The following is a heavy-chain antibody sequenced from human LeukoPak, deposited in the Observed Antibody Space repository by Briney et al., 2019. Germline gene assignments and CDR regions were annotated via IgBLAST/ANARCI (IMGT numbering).Heavy chain of an antibody. V-gene: IGHV3-23*01. J-gene: IGHJ4*02. CDR2: ITGRST. Sequence: GGSLRLSCAASGFXFSNYAISWVRQAPGKGLEWVSGITGRSTYYADSVKGRFTISRDISKNTLYVRMNSLRAEDTAVYYCAKVVGTSGWYFDYWGQGTLVTVSS. CDR1: GFXFSNYA. D-gene: IGHD1-1*01. CDR3: AKVVGTSGWYFDY.